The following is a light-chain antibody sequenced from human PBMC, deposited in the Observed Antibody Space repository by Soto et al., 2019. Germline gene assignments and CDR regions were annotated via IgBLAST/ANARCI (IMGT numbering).Light chain of an antibody. CDR3: QQYGSSPT. CDR1: QGIGSY. J-gene: IGKJ4*01. Sequence: DIQLTQSPSFLSASVGDRVTITCRASQGIGSYLAWYQQKPGKAPKLLISTASTLQSGVPSRFSGSGSGTEFTLTISSLQPEDFAVYFCQQYGSSPTFGGGTKVDIK. CDR2: TAS. V-gene: IGKV1-9*01.